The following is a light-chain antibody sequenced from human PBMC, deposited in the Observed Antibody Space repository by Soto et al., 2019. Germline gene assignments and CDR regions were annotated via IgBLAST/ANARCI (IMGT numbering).Light chain of an antibody. J-gene: IGKJ3*01. CDR2: DAS. CDR1: QDISNY. Sequence: DIQMTQSPSSLSASVGDRVTITCQASQDISNYLNWYQQKPGKAPKLVISDASNLETGAPSRFSVSGSVTDFTFTISSLQPEAIGTYFCQQYDNLPLSFGPGTTVEI. CDR3: QQYDNLPLS. V-gene: IGKV1-33*01.